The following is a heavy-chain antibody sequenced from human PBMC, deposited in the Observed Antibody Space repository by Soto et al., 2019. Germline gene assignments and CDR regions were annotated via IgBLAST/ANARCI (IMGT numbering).Heavy chain of an antibody. J-gene: IGHJ6*02. CDR2: ISYDGSNK. Sequence: GGSLRLSCAASGFTFSSYAMHWVRQAPGKGLEWVAVISYDGSNKYYADSVKGRFTISRDNSKNTLYLQMNSLRAEDTAVYYCARDLRSMSIAALLYYYYYYGMDVWGQGTTVTVSS. CDR1: GFTFSSYA. D-gene: IGHD6-6*01. V-gene: IGHV3-30-3*01. CDR3: ARDLRSMSIAALLYYYYYYGMDV.